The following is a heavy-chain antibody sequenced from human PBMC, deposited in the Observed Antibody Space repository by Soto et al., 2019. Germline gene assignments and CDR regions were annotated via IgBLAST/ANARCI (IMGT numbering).Heavy chain of an antibody. Sequence: GGSLRLSCAASGFTFSSYGMHWVRQAPGKGLEWVAVIWYDGSNKYYADSVKGRFTISRDNSKNTLYLQMNSLRAEGTAVYYCARGGYSYGLPGMDVWGQRTTVTVSS. CDR3: ARGGYSYGLPGMDV. CDR2: IWYDGSNK. D-gene: IGHD5-18*01. V-gene: IGHV3-33*01. CDR1: GFTFSSYG. J-gene: IGHJ6*02.